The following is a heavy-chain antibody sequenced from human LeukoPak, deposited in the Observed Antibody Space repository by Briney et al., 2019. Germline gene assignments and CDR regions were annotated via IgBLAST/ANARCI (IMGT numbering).Heavy chain of an antibody. CDR1: GGSISNKY. J-gene: IGHJ6*03. V-gene: IGHV4-59*01. D-gene: IGHD1-1*01. Sequence: PSETLSLTCTVSGGSISNKYWSWIRQPPGKGLEWIGYIYYSGSTNYNPSLKSRVTISVDTSKNQFSLRLSSVTAADTAVYYCARGGAMGTYYYYMDVWGKGTTVTISS. CDR3: ARGGAMGTYYYYMDV. CDR2: IYYSGST.